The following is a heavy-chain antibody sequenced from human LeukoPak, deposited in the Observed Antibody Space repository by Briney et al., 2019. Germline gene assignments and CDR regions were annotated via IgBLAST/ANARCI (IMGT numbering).Heavy chain of an antibody. J-gene: IGHJ6*02. CDR3: ARAYCSGGSCYGYYYYYYGMDV. V-gene: IGHV3-30-3*01. CDR2: ISYDGSNK. D-gene: IGHD2-15*01. CDR1: GFTFSSYA. Sequence: GGSLRLSCAASGFTFSSYAMHCVRQAPGKGLEWVAVISYDGSNKYYADSVKGRFTISRDNSKNTLYLQMNSLRAEDTAVYYCARAYCSGGSCYGYYYYYYGMDVWGQGTTVTVSS.